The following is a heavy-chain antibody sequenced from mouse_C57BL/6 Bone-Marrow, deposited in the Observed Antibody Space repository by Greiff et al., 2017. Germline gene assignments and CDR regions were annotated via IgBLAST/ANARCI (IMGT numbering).Heavy chain of an antibody. CDR2: VDPSASYT. Sequence: GAVDPSASYTNYIQKFKGRATLTVDSSSSTAYMHHSSLTSEDSAVYYCARGPITTVVSDWYFDVWGTGTTVTVSS. CDR3: ARGPITTVVSDWYFDV. V-gene: IGHV1-50*01. D-gene: IGHD1-1*01. J-gene: IGHJ1*03.